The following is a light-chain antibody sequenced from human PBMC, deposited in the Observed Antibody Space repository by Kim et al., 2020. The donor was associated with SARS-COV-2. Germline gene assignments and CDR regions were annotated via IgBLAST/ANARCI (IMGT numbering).Light chain of an antibody. CDR2: LGS. J-gene: IGKJ5*01. CDR3: MQTLQPPRT. V-gene: IGKV2-28*01. Sequence: PAASSRRSSQGLLNTNGYNYLDWYLQKPGQSPQLLIYLGSNRTSGVPDRFSGSGSGTDFTLKISRVEAEDVGIYYCMQTLQPPRTFGQGTRLEIK. CDR1: QGLLNTNGYNY.